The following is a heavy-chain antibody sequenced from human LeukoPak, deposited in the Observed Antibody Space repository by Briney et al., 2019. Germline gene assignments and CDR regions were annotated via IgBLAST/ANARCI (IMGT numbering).Heavy chain of an antibody. J-gene: IGHJ3*02. CDR2: IYYSGST. CDR3: ARYDYGGGYDAFDI. D-gene: IGHD4-23*01. V-gene: IGHV4-31*03. Sequence: PSETLSLTCTVSGGSISSGGYYWSWIRQHPGRGLEWIVYIYYSGSTYYNPSLKSRITISVHTPKKQFSLKLSSVTAADTAVYYCARYDYGGGYDAFDIWGQGTMVTVSS. CDR1: GGSISSGGYY.